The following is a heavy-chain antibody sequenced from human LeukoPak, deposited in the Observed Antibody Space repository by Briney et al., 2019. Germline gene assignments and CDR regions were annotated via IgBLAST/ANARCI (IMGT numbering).Heavy chain of an antibody. V-gene: IGHV1-46*01. CDR1: GYTFTSYY. CDR2: ISPSGGST. CDR3: ATPRGDVDIVATIGGPFDY. D-gene: IGHD5-12*01. Sequence: ASVKVSCKASGYTFTSYYMHWVRQAPGQGLEWMGIISPSGGSTSYAQKFQGRVTMTRDTSTSTVYMELSSLRSEDTAVYYCATPRGDVDIVATIGGPFDYWGQGTLVTVSS. J-gene: IGHJ4*02.